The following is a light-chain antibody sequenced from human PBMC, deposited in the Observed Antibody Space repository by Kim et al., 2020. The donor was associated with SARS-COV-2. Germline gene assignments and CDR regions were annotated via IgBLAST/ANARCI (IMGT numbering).Light chain of an antibody. V-gene: IGKV1-39*01. CDR1: PSITNY. CDR2: AAS. J-gene: IGKJ2*01. Sequence: SASVGDRVTITVLASPSITNYLNWYQLKPGKVLKLLIYAASSLQSGVPSRFSGSGFGTEFTLPISSLQREDFATYYCQQSYRTPYTSGQGTKLEF. CDR3: QQSYRTPYT.